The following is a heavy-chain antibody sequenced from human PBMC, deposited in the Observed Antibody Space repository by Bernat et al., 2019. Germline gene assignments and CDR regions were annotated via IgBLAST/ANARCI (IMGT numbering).Heavy chain of an antibody. Sequence: QVQLVQSGAEVKKPGASVKVSCKASGYTFTGYYMHWVRQAPGQGLEWMGWINPNSGGTNYAQKFQGWVTMTRDTSISTAYMELSRLRSDDTAVYYCARDYTTIFGVPSSAFDIWGQGTMVTVSS. CDR2: INPNSGGT. CDR3: ARDYTTIFGVPSSAFDI. J-gene: IGHJ3*02. V-gene: IGHV1-2*04. D-gene: IGHD3-3*01. CDR1: GYTFTGYY.